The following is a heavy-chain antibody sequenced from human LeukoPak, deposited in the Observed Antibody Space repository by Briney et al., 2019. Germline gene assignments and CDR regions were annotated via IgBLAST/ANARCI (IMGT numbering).Heavy chain of an antibody. J-gene: IGHJ4*02. CDR3: ARVPRDYDSSGYS. Sequence: GGSLRLSCAASGFTFSSYSMNWVRQAPGKGLEWVSSISSSSRYIYYADSVKGRFTISRDSAKNSLYLQMNSLGAEDTAVYYCARVPRDYDSSGYSWGQGTLVTVSS. D-gene: IGHD3-22*01. V-gene: IGHV3-21*01. CDR2: ISSSSRYI. CDR1: GFTFSSYS.